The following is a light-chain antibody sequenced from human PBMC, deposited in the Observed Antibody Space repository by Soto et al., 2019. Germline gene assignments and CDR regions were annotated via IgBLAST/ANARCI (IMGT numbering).Light chain of an antibody. J-gene: IGKJ4*01. CDR3: QQFLYRPPT. V-gene: IGKV4-1*01. CDR1: QTVLYSPNNMNY. Sequence: DILMTQSPDSLAGSLGERVTINCKSSQTVLYSPNNMNYLAWYHQKPGQPPKLLLYWASTRESGVPDRFSGSGSVTDFTLTISSLQDDDVAVYYCQQFLYRPPTFGGGTKVDIK. CDR2: WAS.